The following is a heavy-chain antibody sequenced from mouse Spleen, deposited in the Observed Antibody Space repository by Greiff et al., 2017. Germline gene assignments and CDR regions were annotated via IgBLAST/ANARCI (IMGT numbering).Heavy chain of an antibody. V-gene: IGHV1S81*02. J-gene: IGHJ4*01. Sequence: QVQLQQPGAELVKPGASVKLSCKASGYTFTSYWMHWVKQRPGQGLEWIGEINPSNGRTNYNEKFKSKATLTVDKSSSTAYMQLSSLTSEDSAVYYCARDGSSYYYYAMDYWGQGTSGTGSS. CDR3: ARDGSSYYYYAMDY. D-gene: IGHD1-1*01. CDR1: GYTFTSYW. CDR2: INPSNGRT.